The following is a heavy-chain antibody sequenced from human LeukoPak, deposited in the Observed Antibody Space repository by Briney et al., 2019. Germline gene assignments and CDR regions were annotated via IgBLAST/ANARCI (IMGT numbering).Heavy chain of an antibody. D-gene: IGHD2-15*01. CDR2: IYYSGST. V-gene: IGHV4-39*07. Sequence: GSLRLSCAASGFTFSSYGMSWVRQPPGKGLEWIGSIYYSGSTYYNPSLKSRVTISVDTSKNQFSLKLSSVTAADTAVYYCARDAYCSGGSCYSLEPNFDYWGQGTLVTVSS. CDR3: ARDAYCSGGSCYSLEPNFDY. J-gene: IGHJ4*02. CDR1: GFTFSSYG.